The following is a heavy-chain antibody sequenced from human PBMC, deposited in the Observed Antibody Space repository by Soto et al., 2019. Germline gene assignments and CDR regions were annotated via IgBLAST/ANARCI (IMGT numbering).Heavy chain of an antibody. V-gene: IGHV3-23*01. Sequence: PGGSLRLSCAASGFTFSSYAMSWVRQAPGKGLEWVSAISGSGGSTYYADSVKGRFTISRDNSKNTLYLQMNSLRAEDTAVYYCAKGEGYYDSSGYSQYFDYWGQGTLVTVSS. J-gene: IGHJ4*02. CDR3: AKGEGYYDSSGYSQYFDY. CDR2: ISGSGGST. CDR1: GFTFSSYA. D-gene: IGHD3-22*01.